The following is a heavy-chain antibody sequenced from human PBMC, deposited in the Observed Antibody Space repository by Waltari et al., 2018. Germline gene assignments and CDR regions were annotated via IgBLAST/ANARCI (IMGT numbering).Heavy chain of an antibody. CDR1: GFTFSSYW. D-gene: IGHD6-13*01. J-gene: IGHJ4*02. CDR3: AREIGQQVVSPDY. CDR2: IKPDGNQK. Sequence: EVQLVESGGGLVQPGGSLRLSCAASGFTFSSYWMSWVRQAPGKGLEWVANIKPDGNQKYYMDSVKGRFTISRDNAKNSLYLQMNSLRAEDTAVYYCAREIGQQVVSPDYWGQGTLVTVSS. V-gene: IGHV3-7*01.